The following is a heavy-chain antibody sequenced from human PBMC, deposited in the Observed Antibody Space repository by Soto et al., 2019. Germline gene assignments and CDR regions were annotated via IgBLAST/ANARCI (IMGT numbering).Heavy chain of an antibody. D-gene: IGHD2-15*01. CDR3: AKLPLGDCNGGNCYRYFDY. Sequence: EVQLLDSGGGLAQPGGSLRLSCAASGFTFSNYAMTWVRQAPGKGLEWVSIITGNGGSTYYADSVKGRFTISRDNSQNTLYLQMNSLRVEDTAVYYCAKLPLGDCNGGNCYRYFDYWGQGTLVTVSS. V-gene: IGHV3-23*01. CDR2: ITGNGGST. J-gene: IGHJ4*02. CDR1: GFTFSNYA.